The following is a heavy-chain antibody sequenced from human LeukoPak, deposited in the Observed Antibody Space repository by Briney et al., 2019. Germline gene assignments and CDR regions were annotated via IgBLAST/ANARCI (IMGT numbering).Heavy chain of an antibody. D-gene: IGHD6-13*01. V-gene: IGHV4-34*01. CDR3: ARGLLRTYSSSWYSLGGWFDP. CDR1: GGSFSGYY. Sequence: SETLSLTCAVYGGSFSGYYWGWIRQPPGKGREWIGEINHSGSTNYNPSLKSRVTISVDTSKNQFSLKLSSVTAADTAVYYCARGLLRTYSSSWYSLGGWFDPWGQGTLVTVSS. J-gene: IGHJ5*02. CDR2: INHSGST.